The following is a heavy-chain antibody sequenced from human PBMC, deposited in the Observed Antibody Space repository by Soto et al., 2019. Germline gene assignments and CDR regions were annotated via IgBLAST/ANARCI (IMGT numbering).Heavy chain of an antibody. J-gene: IGHJ4*02. CDR1: GGSISSSNW. D-gene: IGHD1-26*01. CDR2: IYHSGST. CDR3: AMGLYSGSFYPFDY. V-gene: IGHV4-4*02. Sequence: SETLSLTCAVSGGSISSSNWWSWVRQPPGKGLEWSGEIYHSGSTNYNPSRKSRVTISVDKSKNQFSLKLSSVTAADTAVYYWAMGLYSGSFYPFDYWGQGTLVTVSS.